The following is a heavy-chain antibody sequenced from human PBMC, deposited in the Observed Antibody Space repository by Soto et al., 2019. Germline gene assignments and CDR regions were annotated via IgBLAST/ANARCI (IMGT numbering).Heavy chain of an antibody. V-gene: IGHV1-69*13. CDR3: ARESTYYYDSSGYYDY. CDR1: GGTFSSYA. J-gene: IGHJ4*02. D-gene: IGHD3-22*01. CDR2: IIPIFGTA. Sequence: SVKVSCKASGGTFSSYAISWVRQAPGQGLEWMGGIIPIFGTANYAQKFQGRVTITADESTSTAYMELSSLRSEDTAVYYCARESTYYYDSSGYYDYWGQGTLVTVSS.